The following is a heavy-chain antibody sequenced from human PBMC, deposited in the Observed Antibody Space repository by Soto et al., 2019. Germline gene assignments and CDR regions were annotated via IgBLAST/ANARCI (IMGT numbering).Heavy chain of an antibody. CDR3: ARTVMPVGNLAAFDH. Sequence: SETLSLTCTVSGGSITDYSWVWIRQPAGKGLEWIGRIFSSGSTNYNPSLKGRITMSLDTSKNQFSLKLTSVTAADSAVYFCARTVMPVGNLAAFDHWGQGVLVTVSS. V-gene: IGHV4-4*07. D-gene: IGHD7-27*01. CDR1: GGSITDYS. J-gene: IGHJ4*02. CDR2: IFSSGST.